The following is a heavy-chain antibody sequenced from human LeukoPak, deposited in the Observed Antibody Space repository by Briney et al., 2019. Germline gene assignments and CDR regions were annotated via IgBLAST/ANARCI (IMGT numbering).Heavy chain of an antibody. J-gene: IGHJ4*02. CDR3: ARDTTYYYDSSGYSLIDY. CDR1: GFTFSSYA. CDR2: ISYDGSNK. Sequence: PGGSLRLSCAASGFTFSSYAMHWVRQAPGKGLEWVAVISYDGSNKYYADSVKGRFTISRDNSKNTLYLQMNSLRAEDTAVYYCARDTTYYYDSSGYSLIDYWGQGTLVTVSS. V-gene: IGHV3-30*04. D-gene: IGHD3-22*01.